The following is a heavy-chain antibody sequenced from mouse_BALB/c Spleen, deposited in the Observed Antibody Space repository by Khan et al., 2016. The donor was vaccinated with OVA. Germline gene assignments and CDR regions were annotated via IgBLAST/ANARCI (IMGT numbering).Heavy chain of an antibody. V-gene: IGHV5-6*01. Sequence: EVQVVESGGDLVEPGGSLKLSCAASGFTFSTYGMSWVRQTPDKRLEWVATISTGGHYTYYPDSVRGRFTISRDNAKNTLYLEMTSLKSEETAMFYCARLAYYYDSEGFAYWGQGTLVTVSA. CDR3: ARLAYYYDSEGFAY. CDR1: GFTFSTYG. D-gene: IGHD1-1*01. CDR2: ISTGGHYT. J-gene: IGHJ3*01.